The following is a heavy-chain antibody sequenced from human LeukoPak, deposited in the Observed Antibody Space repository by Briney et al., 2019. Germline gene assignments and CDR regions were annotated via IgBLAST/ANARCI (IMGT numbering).Heavy chain of an antibody. J-gene: IGHJ4*02. V-gene: IGHV3-21*01. D-gene: IGHD2-21*02. CDR2: ISSSSSYI. CDR1: GFTFSSYS. Sequence: GGSLRLSCAASGFTFSSYSMNWVRQAPGKGLEWVSSISSSSSYIYYADSLKGRVTISRDNAKNSLYLQMNSLRADDTAVYYCARDCGGDCYSHYFDYWGQGTLVTVSS. CDR3: ARDCGGDCYSHYFDY.